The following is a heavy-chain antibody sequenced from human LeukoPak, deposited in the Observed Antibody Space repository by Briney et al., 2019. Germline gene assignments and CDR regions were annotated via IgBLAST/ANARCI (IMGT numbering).Heavy chain of an antibody. D-gene: IGHD3-10*01. V-gene: IGHV4-59*12. CDR1: GASISSYY. CDR3: ARGANTLLWFGELAPFIFDY. J-gene: IGHJ4*02. Sequence: SETLSLTCTVSGASISSYYWSWIRQPPGKGLEWIGYISYSGSTNYNPSLKSRVTISVDTSKNQFSLKLSSVTAADTAVYYCARGANTLLWFGELAPFIFDYWGQGTLVTVSS. CDR2: ISYSGST.